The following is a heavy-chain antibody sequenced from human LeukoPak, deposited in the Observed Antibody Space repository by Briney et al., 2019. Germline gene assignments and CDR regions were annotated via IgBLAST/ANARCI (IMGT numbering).Heavy chain of an antibody. CDR1: GASISIYY. J-gene: IGHJ4*02. V-gene: IGHV4-59*08. Sequence: SETLSLTCTVSGASISIYYWSWIRQPPGKGLEWIGYIYYSGTTNYSPSLNSRVNISLDTAKNQFSLRLSSVTAADTAVYYCARQTAKNVDTARFDSWGQGTLVTVSS. CDR2: IYYSGTT. D-gene: IGHD5-18*01. CDR3: ARQTAKNVDTARFDS.